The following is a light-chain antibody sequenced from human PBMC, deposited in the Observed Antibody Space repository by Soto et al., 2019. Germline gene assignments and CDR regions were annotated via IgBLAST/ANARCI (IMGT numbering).Light chain of an antibody. CDR1: QTISFY. CDR3: QQSFSTPHT. CDR2: ATS. V-gene: IGKV1-39*01. J-gene: IGKJ2*01. Sequence: DIQMTQSPSSLSASVGDTVTITCRASQTISFYLNWYQQKPGRTPNLLIYATSSLQSGVPSRFDGSGSGTEFPLTISSLQPDDFATYYCQQSFSTPHTFGQGTKLELK.